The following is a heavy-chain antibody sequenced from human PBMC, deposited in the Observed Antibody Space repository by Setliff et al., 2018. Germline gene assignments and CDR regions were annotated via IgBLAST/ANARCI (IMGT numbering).Heavy chain of an antibody. V-gene: IGHV1-2*02. J-gene: IGHJ5*02. Sequence: GASVKVSCKSSGNSFTVFYLHWVRQAPGQGLEWMGWISPHSGDTHYAQKFQSRVRMTRDTSTYAAYMELSRLRSDDTAVYYCARGWRGSYNWFDPWGQGTLVTVSS. CDR2: ISPHSGDT. D-gene: IGHD6-25*01. CDR3: ARGWRGSYNWFDP. CDR1: GNSFTVFY.